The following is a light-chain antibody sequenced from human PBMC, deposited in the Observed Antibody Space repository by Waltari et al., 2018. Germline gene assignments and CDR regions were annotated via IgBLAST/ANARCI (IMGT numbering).Light chain of an antibody. CDR3: ETGGHGTWV. Sequence: QLVLTQSPSAYASLGASVKLTCTLSTGHSSNIIAWLQQRPAKGPRYLMKVNSDGSQSKGDDIPDRFSGSGSGADRYLTISNVQSEDEADYYCETGGHGTWVFGGGTKLTVL. CDR2: VNSDGSQ. J-gene: IGLJ3*02. V-gene: IGLV4-69*01. CDR1: TGHSSNI.